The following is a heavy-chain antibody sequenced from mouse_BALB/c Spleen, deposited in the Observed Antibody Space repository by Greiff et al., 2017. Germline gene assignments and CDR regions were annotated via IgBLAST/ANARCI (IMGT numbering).Heavy chain of an antibody. CDR3: ARWGDEGIAY. Sequence: EVQLQQSGAELVRPGALVKLSCKASGFNIKDYYMHWVKQRPEQGLEWIGWIDPENGNTIYDPKFQGKASITADTSSNTAYLQLSSLTSEDTAVYYCARWGDEGIAYWGQGTLVTVSA. V-gene: IGHV14-1*02. CDR2: IDPENGNT. CDR1: GFNIKDYY. D-gene: IGHD3-3*01. J-gene: IGHJ3*01.